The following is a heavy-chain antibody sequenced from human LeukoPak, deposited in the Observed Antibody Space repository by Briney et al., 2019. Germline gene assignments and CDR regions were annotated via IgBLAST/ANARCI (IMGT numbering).Heavy chain of an antibody. Sequence: GGSLRLSCAVSGFTFGDYAMSWVRRAPGKGLEWVGFIRSKAYGGTTEYAASVKGRFTISRDDSKSIAYLQMNSLKTEDTAVYYCSRGHSSGWLGSFDYWGQGTLVTVSS. D-gene: IGHD6-19*01. CDR2: IRSKAYGGTT. CDR3: SRGHSSGWLGSFDY. J-gene: IGHJ4*02. V-gene: IGHV3-49*04. CDR1: GFTFGDYA.